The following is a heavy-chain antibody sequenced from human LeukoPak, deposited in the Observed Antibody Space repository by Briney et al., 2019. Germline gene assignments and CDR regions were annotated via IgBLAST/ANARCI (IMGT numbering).Heavy chain of an antibody. V-gene: IGHV4-34*01. J-gene: IGHJ4*02. CDR3: AGGQAAVASEGFDY. Sequence: SETLSLTCAVYGGSFSGYYWSWIRQHPGKGLEWIGEDNDSESPNYNPSLKSRVTISVDTSKKQLSLKLSSVTAADTAVYYCAGGQAAVASEGFDYWGQGTLVTVSS. CDR2: DNDSESP. CDR1: GGSFSGYY. D-gene: IGHD6-19*01.